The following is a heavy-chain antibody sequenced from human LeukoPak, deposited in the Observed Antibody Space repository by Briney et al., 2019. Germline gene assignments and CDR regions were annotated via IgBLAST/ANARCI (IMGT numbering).Heavy chain of an antibody. CDR3: AKGMVVISHFDY. Sequence: PGGSLRLSCAASGFTFSTYAMTWVRQAPGKGLEWVSAISGSGGRTYYADSVKGRFTISRDNSKNTLNLQMNSLRADDTAVYYRAKGMVVISHFDYWGQGTLVTVSS. D-gene: IGHD3-22*01. J-gene: IGHJ4*02. CDR2: ISGSGGRT. V-gene: IGHV3-23*01. CDR1: GFTFSTYA.